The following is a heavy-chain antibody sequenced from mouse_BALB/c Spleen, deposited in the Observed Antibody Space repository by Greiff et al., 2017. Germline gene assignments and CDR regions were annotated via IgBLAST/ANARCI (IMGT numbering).Heavy chain of an antibody. J-gene: IGHJ4*01. CDR2: ISSGGSYT. CDR3: TRGYRYDDAMDY. Sequence: DVQLVESGGGLVKPGGSLKLSCAASGFTFSSYTMSWVRQTPEKRLEWVATISSGGSYTYYPDSVKGRFTISRDNAKNTLYLQMSSLKSEDTAMYYCTRGYRYDDAMDYWGQGTSVTVSS. D-gene: IGHD2-14*01. V-gene: IGHV5-6-4*01. CDR1: GFTFSSYT.